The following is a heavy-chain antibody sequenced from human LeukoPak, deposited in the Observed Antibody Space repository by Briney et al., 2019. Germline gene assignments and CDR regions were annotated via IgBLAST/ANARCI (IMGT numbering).Heavy chain of an antibody. CDR2: INHSGST. D-gene: IGHD3-10*01. Sequence: SETLSLTCAVYGGSFSGYYWSWIRQPPGKGLEWIEEINHSGSTNYNPSLKSRVTISVDTSKNQFSLKLSSVTAADTAVYYCARGRTTMVRGVLRALVDYWGQGTLVTVSS. CDR3: ARGRTTMVRGVLRALVDY. V-gene: IGHV4-34*01. J-gene: IGHJ4*02. CDR1: GGSFSGYY.